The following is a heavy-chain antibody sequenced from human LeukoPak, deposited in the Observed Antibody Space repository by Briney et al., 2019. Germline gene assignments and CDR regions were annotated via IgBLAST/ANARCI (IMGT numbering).Heavy chain of an antibody. Sequence: ASVKVSCKVSGYTLTELSMHWVRQAPGKGLEWMGGFDPEDGETIYAQKFQGRVTMTEDTSTDTAYMELSSLRSEDTAVYYCARVVGRWLQFIDAFDIWGQGTMVTVSS. CDR3: ARVVGRWLQFIDAFDI. V-gene: IGHV1-24*01. D-gene: IGHD5-24*01. CDR1: GYTLTELS. CDR2: FDPEDGET. J-gene: IGHJ3*02.